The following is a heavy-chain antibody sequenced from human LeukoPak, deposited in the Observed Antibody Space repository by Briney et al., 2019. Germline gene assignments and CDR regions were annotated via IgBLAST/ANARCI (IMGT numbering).Heavy chain of an antibody. J-gene: IGHJ5*02. CDR3: ARHNQGPAAAGSQVWFDP. V-gene: IGHV4-4*09. CDR2: IYTSGST. D-gene: IGHD6-13*01. CDR1: GGSISSYY. Sequence: SETLSLTCTVSGGSISSYYWSWIRQPPGKGLEWIGYIYTSGSTNYNPSLKSRVTISVDTSKNQFSLKLSSVTAADTAVYYCARHNQGPAAAGSQVWFDPWGQGTLVTVSS.